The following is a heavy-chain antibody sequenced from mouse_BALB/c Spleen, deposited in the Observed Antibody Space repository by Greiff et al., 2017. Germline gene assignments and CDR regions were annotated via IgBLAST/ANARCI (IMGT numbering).Heavy chain of an antibody. CDR2: INPSNGRT. Sequence: QVQLQQPGAELVKPGASVKLSCKASGYTFTSYWMHWVKQRPGQGLEWIGEINPSNGRTNYNEKFKSKATLTVDKSSSTAYMQLSSLTSEDSAVYYCARKGYYGYDEGFAYWGQGTLVTVSA. V-gene: IGHV1S81*02. D-gene: IGHD2-2*01. CDR3: ARKGYYGYDEGFAY. J-gene: IGHJ3*01. CDR1: GYTFTSYW.